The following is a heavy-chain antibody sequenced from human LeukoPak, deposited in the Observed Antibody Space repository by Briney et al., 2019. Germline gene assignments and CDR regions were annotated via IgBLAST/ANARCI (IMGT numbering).Heavy chain of an antibody. CDR3: ARGYGSRASRGAFDI. D-gene: IGHD4-17*01. CDR2: MNPNSGNT. CDR1: GYTFTSYE. Sequence: GASVKVSCKASGYTFTSYEVNWVRQATGQGLESMGWMNPNSGNTGYAQKFQGRVTMTRNTSISTAYMELSSLRSEDTAVYYCARGYGSRASRGAFDIWGQGTMVTVSS. J-gene: IGHJ3*02. V-gene: IGHV1-8*01.